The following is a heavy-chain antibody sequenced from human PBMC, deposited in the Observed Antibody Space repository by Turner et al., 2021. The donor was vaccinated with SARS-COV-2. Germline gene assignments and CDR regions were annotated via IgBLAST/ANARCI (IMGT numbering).Heavy chain of an antibody. Sequence: QVQLVQSGAEVKKPGASVKVSCKASGYTFTGYYMHWVRQAPGQGLEWMGWINPNSGGTNYAQKFQVRVTMTRDTSISTAYLELSRLRSDDTAVYYCARGASVTPDRYYYYYFGMDVWGQGTTVTVSS. V-gene: IGHV1-2*02. CDR1: GYTFTGYY. J-gene: IGHJ6*02. D-gene: IGHD4-17*01. CDR3: ARGASVTPDRYYYYYFGMDV. CDR2: INPNSGGT.